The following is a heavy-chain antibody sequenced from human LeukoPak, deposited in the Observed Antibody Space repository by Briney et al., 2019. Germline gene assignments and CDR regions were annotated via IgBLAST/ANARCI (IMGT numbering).Heavy chain of an antibody. CDR2: IWYDGSNK. Sequence: PGRSLRLSCAASGFTFSSYGMHLVRQAPGKGLEWVAVIWYDGSNKYYADSVKGRFTISRDNSKNTLYLQMNSLRAEDTAVYYCAKDPYYYGSGSHDYWGQGTLVTVSS. V-gene: IGHV3-33*06. CDR1: GFTFSSYG. J-gene: IGHJ4*02. D-gene: IGHD3-10*01. CDR3: AKDPYYYGSGSHDY.